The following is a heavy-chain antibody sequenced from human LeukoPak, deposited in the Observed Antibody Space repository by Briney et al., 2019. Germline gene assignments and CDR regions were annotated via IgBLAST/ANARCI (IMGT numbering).Heavy chain of an antibody. CDR1: GGSISSGDYY. CDR2: IYYSGST. J-gene: IGHJ4*02. V-gene: IGHV4-30-4*08. Sequence: SETLSLTCTVSGGSISSGDYYWRWIRQPPGKGLEWIGYIYYSGSTYYNPSLKSRVTIAVDTSKNQFSLKLSSVTAADTAVYYCARVSPYYGTGGDYWGQGTLVTVSS. CDR3: ARVSPYYGTGGDY. D-gene: IGHD3-10*01.